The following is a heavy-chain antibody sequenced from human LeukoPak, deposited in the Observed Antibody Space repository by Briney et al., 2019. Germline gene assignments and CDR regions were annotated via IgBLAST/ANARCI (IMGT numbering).Heavy chain of an antibody. D-gene: IGHD3/OR15-3a*01. CDR2: ISGSGGST. J-gene: IGHJ4*02. CDR1: GFTFSSYA. V-gene: IGHV3-23*01. Sequence: PGGSLRLSCAASGFTFSSYAMNWVRQAPGKGLEWVSAISGSGGSTYYADSVKGRFTISRDNSKNTLYLQMNSLRAEDTAVYYCAKDEFGPSSFDYWGQGTLVTVSS. CDR3: AKDEFGPSSFDY.